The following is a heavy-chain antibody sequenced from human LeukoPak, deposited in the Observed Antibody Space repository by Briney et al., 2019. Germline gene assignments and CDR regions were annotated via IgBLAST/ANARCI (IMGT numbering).Heavy chain of an antibody. CDR2: IYPGDSDT. CDR3: ARHGGSSKEDYYYYYGMDV. CDR1: GYSFTSYW. Sequence: GESLKISCKGSGYSFTSYWIGWVRQMPGKGLEWMGIIYPGDSDTRYSPSFQGQVTISADKSISTAYLQWSGLKASDTAMYYCARHGGSSKEDYYYYYGMDVWGQGTTVTVSS. D-gene: IGHD6-6*01. J-gene: IGHJ6*02. V-gene: IGHV5-51*01.